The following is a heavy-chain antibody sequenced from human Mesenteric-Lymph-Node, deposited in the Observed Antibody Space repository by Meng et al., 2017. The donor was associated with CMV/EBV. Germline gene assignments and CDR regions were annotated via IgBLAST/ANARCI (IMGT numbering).Heavy chain of an antibody. CDR1: GYTFTTYN. CDR2: INPSAGTT. V-gene: IGHV1-46*01. J-gene: IGHJ4*02. CDR3: ARSPLITAMPSHFYDSSGYDHYFDH. Sequence: ASVKVSCKASGYTFTTYNIHWVRQAPGQGLEWMGVINPSAGTTSHAQKFQGRVTMTRDTSISTAYMEVRSLRSDDTAVYYCARSPLITAMPSHFYDSSGYDHYFDHWGQGTLVTVSS. D-gene: IGHD3-22*01.